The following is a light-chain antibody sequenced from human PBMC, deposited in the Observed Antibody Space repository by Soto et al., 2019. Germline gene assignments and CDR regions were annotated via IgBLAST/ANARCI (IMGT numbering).Light chain of an antibody. Sequence: DIVMTQSPDSLAVSLGERATIDCKSSQSVLYSSNNKNYLAWYQQKAGQPPKLLIYWASTRESGVPDRFSGSGSGTDFTLTISSLQAEDVAGYYCQQYYTTPLTFGGGTKVEIK. CDR1: QSVLYSSNNKNY. CDR2: WAS. V-gene: IGKV4-1*01. CDR3: QQYYTTPLT. J-gene: IGKJ4*01.